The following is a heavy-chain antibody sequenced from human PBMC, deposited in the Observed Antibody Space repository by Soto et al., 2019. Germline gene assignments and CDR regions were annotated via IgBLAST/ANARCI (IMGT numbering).Heavy chain of an antibody. V-gene: IGHV3-74*01. J-gene: IGHJ6*02. CDR2: MNEDGGTT. CDR1: GFTFSSYW. CDR3: ASDLSGRADV. Sequence: ESLRLSCAASGFTFSSYWMHWVRQAPGKGLVWVSRMNEDGGTTDYADSVKGRFTISRDNAKNTLYLQMNSLRVEDTAVYYCASDLSGRADVWGQGTTVTVSS. D-gene: IGHD3-10*01.